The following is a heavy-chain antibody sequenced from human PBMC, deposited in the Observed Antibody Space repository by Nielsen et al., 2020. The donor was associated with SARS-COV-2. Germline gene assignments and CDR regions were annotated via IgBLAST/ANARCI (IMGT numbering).Heavy chain of an antibody. Sequence: GGSLRLSCGASGFIFGSYTMTYFRQAPGKGLEWVSSISSTSSYIYYADSVKGRFTISRDNAESSLYLQMNSLRAEDTAVYYCAREQRDYSDHIKWFDSWGQGTLVTVSS. CDR3: AREQRDYSDHIKWFDS. CDR1: GFIFGSYT. J-gene: IGHJ5*01. V-gene: IGHV3-21*01. CDR2: ISSTSSYI. D-gene: IGHD3-22*01.